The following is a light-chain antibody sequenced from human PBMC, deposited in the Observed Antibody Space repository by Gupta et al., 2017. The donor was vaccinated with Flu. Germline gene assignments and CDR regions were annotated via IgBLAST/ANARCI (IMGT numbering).Light chain of an antibody. Sequence: QLVLTQSHSASASLGASVKLTGTLSSEHSNYGIAWHQQRPQRGPRYLMRVTRDGSYTKGAGIPFRFSGSISGAERYLTISSLQSEDEADYYCQTWGPGIRVFGGGTKLTVL. CDR1: SEHSNYG. CDR2: VTRDGSY. J-gene: IGLJ3*02. CDR3: QTWGPGIRV. V-gene: IGLV4-69*01.